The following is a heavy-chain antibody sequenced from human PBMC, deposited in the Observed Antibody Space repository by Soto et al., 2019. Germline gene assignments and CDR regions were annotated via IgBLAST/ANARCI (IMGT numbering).Heavy chain of an antibody. CDR3: ARLIGNSWLDS. CDR2: TYYRSKWEY. Sequence: QVQLQQSGPGLVKPSQTLSRTCAISGDSVSTNSATWDWIRQSPSRGLEWLGRTYYRSKWEYDYAASVKGRIKINPDTSKNQVSLHLDSVTPDDTAVYYCARLIGNSWLDSWGQGTLVTVSS. V-gene: IGHV6-1*01. J-gene: IGHJ5*01. D-gene: IGHD2-8*01. CDR1: GDSVSTNSAT.